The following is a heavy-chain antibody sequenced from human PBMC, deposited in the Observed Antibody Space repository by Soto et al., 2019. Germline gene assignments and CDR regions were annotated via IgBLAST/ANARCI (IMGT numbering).Heavy chain of an antibody. CDR2: INPNSGGT. Sequence: ASVKVSCKASGYTFTGYYMHWVRQAPGQGLEWMGWINPNSGGTNYAQKFQGWVTMTRDTSISTAYMELSRLRSDDTAVYYCARDARYSGYVYYYYYGMDVWGQGTTVTVS. J-gene: IGHJ6*02. CDR1: GYTFTGYY. CDR3: ARDARYSGYVYYYYYGMDV. V-gene: IGHV1-2*04. D-gene: IGHD5-12*01.